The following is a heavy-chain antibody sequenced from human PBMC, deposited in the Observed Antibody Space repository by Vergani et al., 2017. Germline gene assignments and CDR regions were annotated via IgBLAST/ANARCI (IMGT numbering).Heavy chain of an antibody. D-gene: IGHD3-10*01. CDR3: ARHRLRGAGFDP. Sequence: EVRLVQSGAEVKTPGESLKISCQWSGYSFTSYWIAWVRQMPGGGLEWMGIVYPLDSKVRYNPSFQGLVTLSADKSTNTAFLSWTSLKTSDTATYFCARHRLRGAGFDPWGQGTLVTVSS. J-gene: IGHJ5*02. CDR1: GYSFTSYW. CDR2: VYPLDSKV. V-gene: IGHV5-51*01.